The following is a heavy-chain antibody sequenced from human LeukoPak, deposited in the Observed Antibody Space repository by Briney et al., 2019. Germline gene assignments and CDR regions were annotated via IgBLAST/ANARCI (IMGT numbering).Heavy chain of an antibody. CDR1: GFTFSSYA. CDR3: ASYRYGSSFAFDI. V-gene: IGHV3-66*01. J-gene: IGHJ3*02. CDR2: IYSGGRT. Sequence: PGGSLRLSCAASGFTFSSYAMSWVRQAPAKGLEWVSIIYSGGRTYYADSVKGRFTISRDNSKNTLYLQMNSLRAEDTAVYYCASYRYGSSFAFDIWGQGTMVTVYS. D-gene: IGHD6-6*01.